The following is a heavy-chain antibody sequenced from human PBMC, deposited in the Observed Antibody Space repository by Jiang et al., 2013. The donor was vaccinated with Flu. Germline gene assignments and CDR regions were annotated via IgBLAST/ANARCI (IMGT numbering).Heavy chain of an antibody. CDR1: GFDFSIYA. V-gene: IGHV3-30*04. Sequence: VQLVESGGSVVQPGRSLSLSCAASGFDFSIYAFHWVRQAPGKGLECVAAISYDGSVTSYADSVKGRVTISRDNSRSTLYLQWSSLRVEDTAIYYCASGDLKFLGDRYSYYGMDVWGKGTTVTVS. CDR3: ASGDLKFLGDRYSYYGMDV. CDR2: ISYDGSVT. D-gene: IGHD4-17*01. J-gene: IGHJ6*04.